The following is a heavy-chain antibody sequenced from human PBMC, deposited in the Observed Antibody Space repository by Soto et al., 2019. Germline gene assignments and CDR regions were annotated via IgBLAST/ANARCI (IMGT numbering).Heavy chain of an antibody. Sequence: SETLSLTCTVSGGSICSSSYYWGWIRQPPGKGLEWIEYIYYSGSTKYKPSLKSRVTISLDTSKNQFSLKVSSATAADTAVYYCARHSNRNYGLYYFDYWGLGALVTVSS. J-gene: IGHJ4*02. CDR2: IYYSGST. CDR1: GGSICSSSYY. CDR3: ARHSNRNYGLYYFDY. V-gene: IGHV4-61*05. D-gene: IGHD4-4*01.